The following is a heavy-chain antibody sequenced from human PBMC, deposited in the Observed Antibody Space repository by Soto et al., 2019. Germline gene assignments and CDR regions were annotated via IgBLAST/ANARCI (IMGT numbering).Heavy chain of an antibody. V-gene: IGHV4-34*01. D-gene: IGHD3-3*01. J-gene: IGHJ6*03. CDR2: INHSGST. CDR1: GGSFSGYY. Sequence: SETLSLTCAVYGGSFSGYYWSWIRQPPGKGLEWIGEINHSGSTNYNPSLKSRVTISVDTSKNQFSLKLSSVTAADTAVYYCARGFLRRFLEGFGWRNTHTSETFYYYYSNFWRKGTTVTV. CDR3: ARGFLRRFLEGFGWRNTHTSETFYYYYSNF.